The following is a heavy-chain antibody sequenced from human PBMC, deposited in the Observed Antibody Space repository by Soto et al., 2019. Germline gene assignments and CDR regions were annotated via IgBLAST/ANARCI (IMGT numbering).Heavy chain of an antibody. CDR1: GGSISSFY. V-gene: IGHV4-4*07. D-gene: IGHD6-13*01. J-gene: IGHJ4*01. CDR3: SIGSSRWDY. CDR2: IYSGGRN. Sequence: SETQSLTCTVSGGSISSFYWSWIRQPAGKGLEWIGRIYSGGRNNYNPSLKSRVTMSVDTSKNQFSLRLSSVTAADTAMYYCSIGSSRWDYWGHVTLVPVSS.